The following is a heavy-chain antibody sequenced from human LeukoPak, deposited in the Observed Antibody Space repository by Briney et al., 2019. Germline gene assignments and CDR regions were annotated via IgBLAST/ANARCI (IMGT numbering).Heavy chain of an antibody. CDR3: AKESSSGYYFDY. Sequence: GGSLRLSCAASGFTFDDYAMHWVWQAPGKGLEWVSVISWNSGSIGYADSVKGRFTISRDNAKNSLYLQMNSLRAEDMALHYCAKESSSGYYFDYWGQGTLVTVSS. J-gene: IGHJ4*02. CDR2: ISWNSGSI. D-gene: IGHD6-19*01. CDR1: GFTFDDYA. V-gene: IGHV3-9*03.